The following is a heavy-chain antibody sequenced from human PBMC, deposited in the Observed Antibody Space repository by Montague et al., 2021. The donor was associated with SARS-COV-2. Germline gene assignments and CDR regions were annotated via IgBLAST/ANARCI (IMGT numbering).Heavy chain of an antibody. CDR1: GGSISSYY. CDR3: ARDNPVLWFGETYAFDI. V-gene: IGHV4-4*07. D-gene: IGHD3-10*01. CDR2: IYTSGST. J-gene: IGHJ3*02. Sequence: SETLSLTCTVSGGSISSYYWSRIRQPAGKGLEWIGRIYTSGSTNYNPSLKSRVTMSVDTSKNQFSLKLSSVTAADTAVYYCARDNPVLWFGETYAFDIWGQGTMVTVSS.